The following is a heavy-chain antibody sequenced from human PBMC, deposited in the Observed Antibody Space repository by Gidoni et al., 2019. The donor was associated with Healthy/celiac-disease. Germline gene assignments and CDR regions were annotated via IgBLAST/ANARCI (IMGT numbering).Heavy chain of an antibody. D-gene: IGHD3-10*01. CDR3: ARETKVLLWFGEDYYGMDV. CDR2: ISSSGSTI. Sequence: QVQLVESGGGLVKPGGSLRLSCAASGFTFSADYMSWIRQAPGKGLEWVSYISSSGSTIYYADSVKGRFTISRDNAKNSLYLQMNSLRAEDTAVYYCARETKVLLWFGEDYYGMDVWGQGTTVTVSS. CDR1: GFTFSADY. J-gene: IGHJ6*02. V-gene: IGHV3-11*01.